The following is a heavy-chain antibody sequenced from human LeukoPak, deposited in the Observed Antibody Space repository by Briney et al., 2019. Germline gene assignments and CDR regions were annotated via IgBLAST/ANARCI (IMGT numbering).Heavy chain of an antibody. CDR2: IYYSGST. D-gene: IGHD1-26*01. Sequence: YIYYSGSTNYNPSLKSRVTISVDTSKNQFSLKLSSVTAADTAVYYCAREMREVGYYFDYWGQGTLVTVSS. V-gene: IGHV4-59*01. CDR3: AREMREVGYYFDY. J-gene: IGHJ4*02.